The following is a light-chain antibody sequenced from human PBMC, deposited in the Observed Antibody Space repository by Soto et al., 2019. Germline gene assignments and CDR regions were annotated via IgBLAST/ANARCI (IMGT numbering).Light chain of an antibody. Sequence: QSVLTQPASVSGSPGQSITVSCTGTSSDIGGYNYVSWYQLHPGKAPKLMIYEVSNRPSGVSHRFSGSKSGNTASLTISGLQAEDEADYYCSSYTISRTLVFGGGTKVTVL. CDR1: SSDIGGYNY. J-gene: IGLJ2*01. CDR3: SSYTISRTLV. V-gene: IGLV2-14*01. CDR2: EVS.